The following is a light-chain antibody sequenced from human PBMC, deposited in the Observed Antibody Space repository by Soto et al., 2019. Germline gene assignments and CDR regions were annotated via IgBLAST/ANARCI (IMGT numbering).Light chain of an antibody. CDR1: QSISSW. CDR2: DAS. Sequence: DIQMTQSPSTLSASVGDRVTITCRASQSISSWLAWYQQKPGKAPKLLIYDASSMESGVPSRFSGSGSGTEFTITISSRQADDFATYYCQQYNSYWTFGQGTKVEIK. J-gene: IGKJ1*01. CDR3: QQYNSYWT. V-gene: IGKV1-5*01.